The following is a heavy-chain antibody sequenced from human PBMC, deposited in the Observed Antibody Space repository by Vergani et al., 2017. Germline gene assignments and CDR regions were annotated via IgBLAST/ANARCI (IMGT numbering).Heavy chain of an antibody. D-gene: IGHD6-19*01. CDR2: ISGSGGST. CDR3: ARDIPRREYMAGFDAFDI. V-gene: IGHV3-23*01. Sequence: EVQLLESGGGLVQPGGSLRLSCAASGFTFSSYAMSWVRQAPGKGLEWVSAISGSGGSTYYADSVKGRFTISRDNSKNTLYLQMNSLRAEDTAVYYCARDIPRREYMAGFDAFDIWGQGTMVTVSS. CDR1: GFTFSSYA. J-gene: IGHJ3*02.